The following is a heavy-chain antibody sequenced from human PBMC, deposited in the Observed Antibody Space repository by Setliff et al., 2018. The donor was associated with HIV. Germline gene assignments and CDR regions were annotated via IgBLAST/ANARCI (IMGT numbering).Heavy chain of an antibody. CDR1: GGTFSSYV. D-gene: IGHD3-22*01. J-gene: IGHJ4*02. Sequence: GASAKVSCKASGGTFSSYVISWVRQAPGQGLEWMGGIIPIFGTANYAQKFQGRVTITTDESTSTVYMELSSLRSEDTAVYYCARAAYGYDSSGYFFDYWGQGTLVTVSS. CDR2: IIPIFGTA. CDR3: ARAAYGYDSSGYFFDY. V-gene: IGHV1-69*05.